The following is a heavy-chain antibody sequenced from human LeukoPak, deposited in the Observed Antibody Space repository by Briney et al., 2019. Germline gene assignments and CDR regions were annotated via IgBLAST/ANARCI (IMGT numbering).Heavy chain of an antibody. CDR2: TSSSDAGT. J-gene: IGHJ4*02. V-gene: IGHV3-23*01. Sequence: GGSLRLSCAASGFALSSYAMSWVRQAPGKGLEWVSATSSSDAGTYHAESVRGRFTISRDNAKNSLYLQMNSLRAEDTAVYYCATSSYSGSYYYFDYWGQGTLVTVSS. CDR3: ATSSYSGSYYYFDY. D-gene: IGHD1-26*01. CDR1: GFALSSYA.